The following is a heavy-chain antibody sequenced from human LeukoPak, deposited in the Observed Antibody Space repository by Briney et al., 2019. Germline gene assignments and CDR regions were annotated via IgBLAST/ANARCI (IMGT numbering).Heavy chain of an antibody. D-gene: IGHD5-18*01. CDR2: ISSSSSTI. CDR1: GFTFSSYS. V-gene: IGHV3-48*01. Sequence: GGSLRLSCAASGFTFSSYSMNWVRQAPGKGLEWVSYISSSSSTIYYADSVKGRFAISRDNAKNSLHLQMNSLRAEDTAVYYCAREDRGYSYGPMDYWGQGTLVTVSS. CDR3: AREDRGYSYGPMDY. J-gene: IGHJ4*02.